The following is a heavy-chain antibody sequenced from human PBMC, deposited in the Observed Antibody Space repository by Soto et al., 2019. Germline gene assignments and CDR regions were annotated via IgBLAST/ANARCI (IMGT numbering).Heavy chain of an antibody. D-gene: IGHD5-12*01. CDR2: IYYSGST. Sequence: TSETLSLTCTVSGGSISSYYWSWIRQPPGKGLEWIVYIYYSGSTNYNPSLKSRVTISVDTSKNQFSLKLSSVTAADTALYYCARLPQYSGHSDYYYYMDVWGKGTTVTVSS. V-gene: IGHV4-59*08. CDR3: ARLPQYSGHSDYYYYMDV. J-gene: IGHJ6*03. CDR1: GGSISSYY.